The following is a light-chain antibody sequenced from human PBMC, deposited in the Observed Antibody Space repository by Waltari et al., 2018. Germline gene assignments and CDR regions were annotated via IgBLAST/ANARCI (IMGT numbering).Light chain of an antibody. J-gene: IGLJ3*02. V-gene: IGLV2-11*01. CDR1: SSDVGGSKY. CDR3: CSYAGSRWV. CDR2: DVR. Sequence: QSALTQPRPVSGSPGQSVTISCPGTSSDVGGSKYVSWYPQPPGNSPKLLIFDVRKRPSGVPDRSSGSKSGSTAALTISGLQAEDEADYYCCSYAGSRWVFGGGTKLTVL.